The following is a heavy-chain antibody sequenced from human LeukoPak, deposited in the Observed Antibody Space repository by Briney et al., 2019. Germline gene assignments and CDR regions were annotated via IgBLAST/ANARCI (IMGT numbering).Heavy chain of an antibody. CDR1: GFTFSSYE. D-gene: IGHD3-10*01. V-gene: IGHV3-48*03. CDR2: ISNSGRAI. CDR3: ARVATMVRVPLDALDI. J-gene: IGHJ3*02. Sequence: GGSLRLSCATSGFTFSSYEMNWVRQAPGKGLEWVSYISNSGRAIFYADSVKGRFTTSRDNAKNSLYLQMNSLRVEDTAVYYCARVATMVRVPLDALDIWGQGTMVSVSS.